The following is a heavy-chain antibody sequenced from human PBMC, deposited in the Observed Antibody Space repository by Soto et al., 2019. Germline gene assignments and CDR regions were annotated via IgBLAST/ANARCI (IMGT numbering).Heavy chain of an antibody. CDR1: GYTFTSYG. CDR3: SRESSSSSHDY. J-gene: IGHJ4*02. D-gene: IGHD6-13*01. V-gene: IGHV1-18*01. CDR2: ISAYNGNT. Sequence: QVQLVQSGAEVKKPGASVKVSCKASGYTFTSYGISWVRQAPGQGLEWMGWISAYNGNTNYAQKLQGRTIMTTDASSSTAYMELRSMRYDDTAVYYWSRESSSSSHDYWGQGTLVTVSS.